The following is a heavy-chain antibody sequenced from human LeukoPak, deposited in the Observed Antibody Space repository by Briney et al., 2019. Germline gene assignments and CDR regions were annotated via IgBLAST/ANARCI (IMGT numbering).Heavy chain of an antibody. D-gene: IGHD3-10*01. CDR2: IYYSGST. Sequence: SETLSLTCTVSGGSISSSSYYWGWIRQPPGKGLEWIGYIYYSGSTNYNPSLKSRVTISVDTSTNQFSLKLSSVTAADTAVYYCARVRVLGGYSNMDVWGKGTTVTISS. V-gene: IGHV4-61*05. CDR1: GGSISSSSYY. CDR3: ARVRVLGGYSNMDV. J-gene: IGHJ6*03.